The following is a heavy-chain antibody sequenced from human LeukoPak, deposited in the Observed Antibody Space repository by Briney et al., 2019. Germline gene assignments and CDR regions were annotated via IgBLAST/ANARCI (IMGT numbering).Heavy chain of an antibody. J-gene: IGHJ6*02. Sequence: PGGSLRLSCAASGFVVSSNYMSWDRQAPGKGLEWVSVIYSGGTTYYADSVKGRFTISRDNSKNTLYLQMNTLRAEDTAVYYCAKSPVPYCSGGSCYGMDVWGQGTTVTVSS. CDR2: IYSGGTT. CDR1: GFVVSSNY. CDR3: AKSPVPYCSGGSCYGMDV. V-gene: IGHV3-53*01. D-gene: IGHD2-15*01.